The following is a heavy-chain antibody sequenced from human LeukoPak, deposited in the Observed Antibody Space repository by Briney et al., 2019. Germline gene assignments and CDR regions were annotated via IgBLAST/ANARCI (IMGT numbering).Heavy chain of an antibody. D-gene: IGHD1-26*01. CDR3: ARTDLYSGRDVDY. Sequence: PSETLSLTCAVYGGSFRGDYWSGSRHPPGRGRGGMGELNHGGVTAYTPSLKSRVTISVDTSKNQFSLKLSSVTAADTAVYYCARTDLYSGRDVDYWGQGTLVTVSS. CDR1: GGSFRGDY. CDR2: LNHGGVT. V-gene: IGHV4-34*01. J-gene: IGHJ4*02.